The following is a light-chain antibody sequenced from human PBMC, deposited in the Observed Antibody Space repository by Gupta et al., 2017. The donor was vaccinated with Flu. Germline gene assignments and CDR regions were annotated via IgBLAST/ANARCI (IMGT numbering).Light chain of an antibody. V-gene: IGKV1-39*01. CDR3: QQYKSSPPS. CDR1: ESIRSY. Sequence: PPSLYASVGDRVTITCRTNESIRSYLAWYQKKPGKAPKLLIYAASRVRSGVPSRYSGSGSGADFTLTISSLQPEDFANYYCQQYKSSPPSFGGGTKVEI. CDR2: AAS. J-gene: IGKJ4*01.